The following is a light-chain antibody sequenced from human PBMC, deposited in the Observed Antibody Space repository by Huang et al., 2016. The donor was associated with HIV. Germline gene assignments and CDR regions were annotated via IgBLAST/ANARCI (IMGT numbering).Light chain of an antibody. CDR2: GAS. CDR3: QQSERPPDT. J-gene: IGKJ3*01. CDR1: QSVGIY. V-gene: IGKV3-20*01. Sequence: DIVLTQSPGTLSLSPGERATLSCRASQSVGIYLAWYQQKPGQAPRLLIYGASTRVTGIPYRFIGDGSGTGFTLSVSGLEPEDFAVYCCQQSERPPDTFGPGTRVSIK.